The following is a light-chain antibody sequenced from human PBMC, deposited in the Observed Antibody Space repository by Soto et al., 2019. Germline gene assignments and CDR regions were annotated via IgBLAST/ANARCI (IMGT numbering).Light chain of an antibody. CDR1: QRVSSN. CDR2: GAS. J-gene: IGKJ3*01. V-gene: IGKV3-15*01. CDR3: QQYNNWPPFT. Sequence: EIVRTQSPATLSVSPGERATLSCRASQRVSSNLAWYQQKPGQAPRLLIYGASTRATGIPARFSGSGSGTEFTLPISSLQSEDFAVYYCQQYNNWPPFTFGPGTKVDIK.